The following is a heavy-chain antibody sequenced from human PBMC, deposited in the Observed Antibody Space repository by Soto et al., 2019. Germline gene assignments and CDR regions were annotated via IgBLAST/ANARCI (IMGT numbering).Heavy chain of an antibody. CDR3: ARQSVDIVATMECYFDY. V-gene: IGHV4-39*01. J-gene: IGHJ4*02. D-gene: IGHD5-12*01. Sequence: SAETLSLTCTVSGGSISSSSYFWGWIRQPPGKGVEWIGSIYYSGSTYYNPSLKSRGTISVDTAKNQFSLKLSTVTAADTAVYYCARQSVDIVATMECYFDYWGQGTLVTVSS. CDR2: IYYSGST. CDR1: GGSISSSSYF.